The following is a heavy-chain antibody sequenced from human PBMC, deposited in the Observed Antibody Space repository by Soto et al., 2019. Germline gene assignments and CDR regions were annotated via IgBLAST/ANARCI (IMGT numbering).Heavy chain of an antibody. CDR3: AGGGGVGVAGSAAFDM. Sequence: QLHLVQSGAVVKKPGASVTVSCSASGYPVTAYYMHWVRQAPGRGLEWMGGINPATGAAKYTQTFQGRVTMARDTSTRTVFMELGGLTSEDPALFFWAGGGGVGVAGSAAFDMWGQGTLVTVSS. J-gene: IGHJ3*02. D-gene: IGHD3-3*01. V-gene: IGHV1-2*02. CDR1: GYPVTAYY. CDR2: INPATGAA.